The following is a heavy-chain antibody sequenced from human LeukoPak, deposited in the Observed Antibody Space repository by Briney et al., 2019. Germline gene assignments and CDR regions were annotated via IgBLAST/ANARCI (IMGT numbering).Heavy chain of an antibody. CDR3: ARVLIRYCSSTSCPIDY. Sequence: ASVKVSCKASGYTFTGYYIHWVRQAPGQGLEWMGRINPNSGGTNYAQKFQGRVTMTRDTSISTAYMELSRLRSDDTAVYYCARVLIRYCSSTSCPIDYWGQGTLVTVSS. J-gene: IGHJ4*02. CDR2: INPNSGGT. V-gene: IGHV1-2*06. CDR1: GYTFTGYY. D-gene: IGHD2-2*01.